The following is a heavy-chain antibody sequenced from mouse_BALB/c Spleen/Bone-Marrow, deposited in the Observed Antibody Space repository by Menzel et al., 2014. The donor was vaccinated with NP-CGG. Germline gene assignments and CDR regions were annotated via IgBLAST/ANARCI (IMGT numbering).Heavy chain of an antibody. V-gene: IGHV2-2*02. CDR1: GFSLTSDG. CDR3: ARNGYYYSMDY. D-gene: IGHD2-2*01. CDR2: MWSGGST. J-gene: IGHJ4*01. Sequence: VHLQQSGPGLVQPSQSLSIPCTVSGFSLTSDGVHWVRQSPRKGLEWLGVMWSGGSTDYNAAFISRLSISKDNSRSQVFFKMSSLQTNDTAIYYCARNGYYYSMDYWGQGTSVTVSS.